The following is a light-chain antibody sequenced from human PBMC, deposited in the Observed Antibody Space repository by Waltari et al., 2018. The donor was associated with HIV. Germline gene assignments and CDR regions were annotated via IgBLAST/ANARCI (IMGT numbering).Light chain of an antibody. J-gene: IGLJ1*01. CDR2: ANT. Sequence: QSVLTQPPSVSGAPGQRVTISCTGSSSKLLIFANTNRPSGVPERFSGSKSGTSASLAISGLQADDEVDYYCQSFDNILDRYVFGNGTKVTVL. CDR3: QSFDNILDRYV. CDR1: SSK. V-gene: IGLV1-40*01.